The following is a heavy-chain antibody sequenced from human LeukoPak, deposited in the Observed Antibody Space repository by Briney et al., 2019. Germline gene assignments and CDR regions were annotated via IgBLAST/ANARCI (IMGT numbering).Heavy chain of an antibody. D-gene: IGHD6-13*01. Sequence: GGSLRLSCAGSGFPFSVAWMSWVRQAPGKGLEWVANIKQDGSEKYYVDSVKGRFTISRDNAKNSLYLQMNSLRAEDTAVYYCARTSSTDYWGQGTLVTVSS. CDR2: IKQDGSEK. CDR1: GFPFSVAW. CDR3: ARTSSTDY. J-gene: IGHJ4*02. V-gene: IGHV3-7*01.